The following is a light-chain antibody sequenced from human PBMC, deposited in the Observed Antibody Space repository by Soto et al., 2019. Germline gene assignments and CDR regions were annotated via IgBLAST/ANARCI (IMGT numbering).Light chain of an antibody. CDR1: PSSIGSNS. V-gene: IGLV1-44*01. J-gene: IGLJ3*02. CDR3: ATWDDRLNGWV. CDR2: SSD. Sequence: QSVLTQPPSASGTPGQRVTISCSGSPSSIGSNSVNWYQQVPGAAPKLLISSSDQRPSGVPDRFSGSKSGTSASLAISGLRSDDEADYYCATWDDRLNGWVFGGGTKLTVL.